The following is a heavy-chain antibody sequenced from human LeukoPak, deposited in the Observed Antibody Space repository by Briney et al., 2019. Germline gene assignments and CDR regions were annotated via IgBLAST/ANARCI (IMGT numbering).Heavy chain of an antibody. CDR1: GYTFTGYY. D-gene: IGHD6-13*01. CDR3: ARVRLYSSSWLNY. CDR2: INPNSGGT. Sequence: ASAKVSCKASGYTFTGYYMHWVRQAPGQGLEWMGRINPNSGGTNYAQKFQGRVTMTRDTSISTAYMELSRLRSDDTAVYYCARVRLYSSSWLNYWGQGTLVTVSS. J-gene: IGHJ4*02. V-gene: IGHV1-2*06.